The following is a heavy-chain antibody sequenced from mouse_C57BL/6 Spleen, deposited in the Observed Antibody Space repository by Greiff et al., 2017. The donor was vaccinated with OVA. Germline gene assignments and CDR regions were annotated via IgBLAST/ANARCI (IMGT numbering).Heavy chain of an antibody. CDR1: GFNIKNTY. D-gene: IGHD2-1*01. J-gene: IGHJ4*01. V-gene: IGHV14-3*01. CDR2: IDPANGNT. CDR3: APTDYGNYGAMDY. Sequence: VQLKQSVAELVRPGASVKLSCTASGFNIKNTYMHWVKQRPEQGLEWIGRIDPANGNTKYAPKFQGKATITADTSSNTAYLQLSSMTSEDTAIYYCAPTDYGNYGAMDYWGQGTSVTVSS.